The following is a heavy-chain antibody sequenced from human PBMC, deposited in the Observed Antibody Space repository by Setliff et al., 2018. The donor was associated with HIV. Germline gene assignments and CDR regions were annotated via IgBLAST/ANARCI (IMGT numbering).Heavy chain of an antibody. V-gene: IGHV3-74*03. J-gene: IGHJ5*01. CDR1: GFTFSNSW. D-gene: IGHD3-16*01. CDR3: ARGGANPSWFDS. Sequence: PGGSLRLSCAASGFTFSNSWMHWVRQAPGKGLVWVSRINTDGSSATYADSVKGRFTNSRDNAKNTLYLQMDSLRAEDTAVYYCARGGANPSWFDSRGQGTLVTVSS. CDR2: INTDGSSA.